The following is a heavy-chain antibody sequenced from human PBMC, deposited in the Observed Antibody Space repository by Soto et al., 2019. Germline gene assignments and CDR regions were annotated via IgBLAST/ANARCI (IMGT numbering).Heavy chain of an antibody. V-gene: IGHV1-69*12. Sequence: QVQLVQSGAEAKKPGSSVKVSCKASGGTFSSYAISWVRQAPGQGLEWMGGIIPIFGTANYAQKFQGRVTITADESTSTAYMELSSLRSEDTAVYYCARVLAYGDYPFHPFDYWGQGTLVTVSS. CDR3: ARVLAYGDYPFHPFDY. CDR1: GGTFSSYA. J-gene: IGHJ4*02. D-gene: IGHD4-17*01. CDR2: IIPIFGTA.